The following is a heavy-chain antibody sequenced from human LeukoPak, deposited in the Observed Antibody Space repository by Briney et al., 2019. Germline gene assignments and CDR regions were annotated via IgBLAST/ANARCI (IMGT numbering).Heavy chain of an antibody. V-gene: IGHV4-61*02. Sequence: SETLSLTCTVSGGSISSGSYYWSWIRQPAGKGLEWIGRIYTSGSTNYNPSLKSRVTISVDTSKNQFSLKLSSVTAADTAVYYCARSGYYYYYMDVWGKGTTVTISS. CDR1: GGSISSGSYY. CDR3: ARSGYYYYYMDV. J-gene: IGHJ6*03. D-gene: IGHD3-10*01. CDR2: IYTSGST.